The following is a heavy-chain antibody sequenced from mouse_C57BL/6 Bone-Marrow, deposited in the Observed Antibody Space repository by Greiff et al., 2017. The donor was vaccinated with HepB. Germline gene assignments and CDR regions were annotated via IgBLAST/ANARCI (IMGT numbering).Heavy chain of an antibody. CDR2: ISSGGSYT. CDR1: GFTFSSYG. D-gene: IGHD1-3*01. CDR3: ASPIYIPNWFAY. Sequence: DVMLVESGGDLVKPGGSLKLSCAASGFTFSSYGMSWVRQTPDKRLEWVATISSGGSYTYYPDSVKGRFTISRDNAKNTLYLQMSSLKSEDTAMYYCASPIYIPNWFAYWGQGTLVTVSA. J-gene: IGHJ3*01. V-gene: IGHV5-6*02.